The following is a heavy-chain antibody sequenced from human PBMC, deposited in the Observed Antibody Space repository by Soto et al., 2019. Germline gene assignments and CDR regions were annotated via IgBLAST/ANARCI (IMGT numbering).Heavy chain of an antibody. D-gene: IGHD6-19*01. CDR1: GITFTNYA. V-gene: IGHV3-23*01. J-gene: IGHJ4*02. CDR2: ISGNVGSTT. CDR3: AKHRGFVAGRFDS. Sequence: EVQLLESGGGLTQPGGSLRLSCAVSGITFTNYAMGWVRQAPGKGLEWVSGISGNVGSTTHYADSVKGRFTISRDNSKNILLLQMNSLRAEDAAVYYCAKHRGFVAGRFDSWGQGPRVIVSS.